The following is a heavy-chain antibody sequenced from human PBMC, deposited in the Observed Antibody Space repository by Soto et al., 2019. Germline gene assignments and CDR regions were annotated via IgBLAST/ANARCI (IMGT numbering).Heavy chain of an antibody. Sequence: ASVKVSCKASGYTFTGYYMHWVRQAPGQGLEWMGWINPNSGGTNYAQKFQGWVTMTRDTSISTAYMELSRLRSDDTAVYYCASAGYSSSSESAFDIWGQGTMVTVSS. CDR2: INPNSGGT. V-gene: IGHV1-2*04. J-gene: IGHJ3*02. D-gene: IGHD6-13*01. CDR3: ASAGYSSSSESAFDI. CDR1: GYTFTGYY.